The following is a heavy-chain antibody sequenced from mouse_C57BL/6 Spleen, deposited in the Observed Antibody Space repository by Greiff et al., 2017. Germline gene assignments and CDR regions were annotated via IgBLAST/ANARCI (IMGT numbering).Heavy chain of an antibody. J-gene: IGHJ2*01. V-gene: IGHV3-6*01. Sequence: ESGPGLVKPSQSLSLTCSVTGYSITSGYYWNWIRQFPGNKLAWMGYISYDGSNNYNPSLKNRISITRDTSKHQFFLKLNSVTTEDTATYYCARGRQLSNWGQGTTRTVAS. CDR3: ARGRQLSN. CDR1: GYSITSGYY. D-gene: IGHD3-2*02. CDR2: ISYDGSN.